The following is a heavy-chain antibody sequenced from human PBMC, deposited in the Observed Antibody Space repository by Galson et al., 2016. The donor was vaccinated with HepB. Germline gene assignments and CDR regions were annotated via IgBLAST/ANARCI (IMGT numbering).Heavy chain of an antibody. CDR3: ARAPSPPNDYGNPYYFDS. J-gene: IGHJ4*02. Sequence: SVKVSCKASGYLFNSYDINWMRQATGQGLEWMGWMKPRSGNTVYAQKFQGRVTMTRETSITTAYLELTSLSPEDTAVYFCARAPSPPNDYGNPYYFDSWGQGTLVTVSS. V-gene: IGHV1-8*01. CDR2: MKPRSGNT. CDR1: GYLFNSYD. D-gene: IGHD4-11*01.